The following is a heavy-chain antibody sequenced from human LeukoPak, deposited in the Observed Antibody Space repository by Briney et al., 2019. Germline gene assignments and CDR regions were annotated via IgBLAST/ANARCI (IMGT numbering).Heavy chain of an antibody. CDR1: GFSFEDYA. V-gene: IGHV3-9*01. CDR2: ISWNSGYI. D-gene: IGHD6-19*01. Sequence: GGSLRLSCAGSGFSFEDYAMHWVRQAPGKGLEWLSIISWNSGYIGYADSVKGRFTISRDNAKNSLYLQMNSLRAEDTAFYYCAKVRGTYSSGFFFDYWGPGALVTVSS. J-gene: IGHJ4*02. CDR3: AKVRGTYSSGFFFDY.